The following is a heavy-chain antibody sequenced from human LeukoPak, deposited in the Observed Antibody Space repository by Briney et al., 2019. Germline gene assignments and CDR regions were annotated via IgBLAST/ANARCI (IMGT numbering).Heavy chain of an antibody. CDR3: ARATAANFDY. D-gene: IGHD2-15*01. CDR2: IYYSGST. CDR1: GGSISSGDYY. J-gene: IGHJ4*02. Sequence: SETLSLTCTVSGGSISSGDYYWSWIRQPPGKGLEWIGYIYYSGSTYHNPSLKSRVTISVDTSKNQFSLKLSSVTAADTAVYYCARATAANFDYWGQGTLVTVSS. V-gene: IGHV4-30-4*08.